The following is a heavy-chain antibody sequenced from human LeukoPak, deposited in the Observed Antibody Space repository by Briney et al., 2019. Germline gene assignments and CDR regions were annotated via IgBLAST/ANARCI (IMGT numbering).Heavy chain of an antibody. V-gene: IGHV4-30-2*01. D-gene: IGHD2-15*01. CDR3: ARVLLGYCSGGSCRTNWFDP. Sequence: SQTLSLTCAVSGGSISSGGYSWSWIRQPPGKGLEWIGYIYHSGSTYYNPSLKSRVTISVDRSKNQFSLKLSSVTAADTAVYYCARVLLGYCSGGSCRTNWFDPWGQGTLVTVSS. CDR2: IYHSGST. J-gene: IGHJ5*02. CDR1: GGSISSGGYS.